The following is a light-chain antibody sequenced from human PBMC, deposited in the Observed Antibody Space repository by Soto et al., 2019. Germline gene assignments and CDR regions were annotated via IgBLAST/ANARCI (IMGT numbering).Light chain of an antibody. J-gene: IGLJ1*01. CDR3: SSYTSSSTQV. CDR2: EVS. CDR1: SSDVGGYNY. V-gene: IGLV2-14*01. Sequence: QSALTQPASVSGSPGQSITISCTGTSSDVGGYNYVSWYQQHPGKAPKLTIYEVSNRPSGVSNRFSGSKSGNTASLTISGLQAEDEADYYCSSYTSSSTQVFGTGTKLTVL.